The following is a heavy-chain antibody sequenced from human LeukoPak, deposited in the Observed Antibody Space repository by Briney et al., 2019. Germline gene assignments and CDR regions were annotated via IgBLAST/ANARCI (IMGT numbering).Heavy chain of an antibody. D-gene: IGHD3-10*01. CDR1: GFTFTTYE. CDR2: ITSSGDIK. Sequence: GGSLRLSCATSGFTFTTYEMNWVRQAPRKGLEWVSYITSSGDIKTYADPVKGRFTMSRDDAKNSVYLQMNSLRPEDTAVYYCARDIYGDEDFDYWGQGTLVSVSS. J-gene: IGHJ4*02. V-gene: IGHV3-48*03. CDR3: ARDIYGDEDFDY.